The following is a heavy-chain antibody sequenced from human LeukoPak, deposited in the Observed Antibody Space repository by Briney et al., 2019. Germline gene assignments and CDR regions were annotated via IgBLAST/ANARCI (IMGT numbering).Heavy chain of an antibody. CDR3: ARVYNWNSSGLGAPRD. V-gene: IGHV4-38-2*02. J-gene: IGHJ4*02. D-gene: IGHD1-7*01. Sequence: SETLSLTCTVSGYSISSGYYWGWIRQPPGKGLEWIGSIYHSGSTYYNPSLKSRVTISVDTSRNQFSLKLSSVTAADTAVYYCARVYNWNSSGLGAPRDWGRGTLVTVSS. CDR1: GYSISSGYY. CDR2: IYHSGST.